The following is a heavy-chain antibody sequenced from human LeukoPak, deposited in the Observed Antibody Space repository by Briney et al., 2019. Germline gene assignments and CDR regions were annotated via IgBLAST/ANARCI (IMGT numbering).Heavy chain of an antibody. CDR2: IREDGNED. J-gene: IGHJ2*01. CDR3: VRGSGYISYVNWYFAF. Sequence: GSLRLSRAASGFTFTSYWMNWVRQAPGKGLEWVANIREDGNEDFYVDSVKGRFTISRDNAKETLYLQMNNLTAEDTAVYFCVRGSGYISYVNWYFAFWGRGTLVTVSS. D-gene: IGHD5-24*01. V-gene: IGHV3-7*04. CDR1: GFTFTSYW.